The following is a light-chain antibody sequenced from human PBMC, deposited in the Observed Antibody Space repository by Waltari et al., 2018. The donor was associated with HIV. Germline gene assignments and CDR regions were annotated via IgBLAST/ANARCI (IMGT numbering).Light chain of an antibody. CDR2: DNN. CDR3: QSYDMSQSGSLV. V-gene: IGLV1-40*01. CDR1: RSNIGAGFD. J-gene: IGLJ2*01. Sequence: QSVLTQPPSVSGAPGQRVTIACTGTRSNIGAGFDVHWYQQIPGNAPNLLIYDNNSRPAGVPDRFSGSKSGTSASLAITGRQSEDEADYYCQSYDMSQSGSLVFGGGTKLTVL.